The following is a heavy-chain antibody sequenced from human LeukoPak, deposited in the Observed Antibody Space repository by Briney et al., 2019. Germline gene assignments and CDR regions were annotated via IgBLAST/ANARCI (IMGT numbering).Heavy chain of an antibody. D-gene: IGHD3-22*01. CDR2: FDPEDGET. J-gene: IGHJ4*02. CDR3: ATGPRNYYDSSGFFDY. CDR1: GYTLTELS. V-gene: IGHV1-24*01. Sequence: ASVKVSCKVSGYTLTELSMHWVRQAPGKGLEWMGGFDPEDGETIYAQKFQGRVTMTEDTSTDTAYMELSSLRSEDTAVYYCATGPRNYYDSSGFFDYWGQGTLVTVSS.